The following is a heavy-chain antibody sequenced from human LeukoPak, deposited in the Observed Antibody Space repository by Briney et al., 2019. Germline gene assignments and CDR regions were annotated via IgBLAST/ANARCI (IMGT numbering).Heavy chain of an antibody. Sequence: SVKVSCKASGGTFSSYAISWVRQAPGQGLEWMGGIIPIFGTANYAQKFQGRVTITADESTSTAYMELSSLRSEDTAVYYCARSLTGYSSGWFNYYYYYGMGVWGQGTTVTVSS. CDR2: IIPIFGTA. D-gene: IGHD6-19*01. CDR3: ARSLTGYSSGWFNYYYYYGMGV. CDR1: GGTFSSYA. V-gene: IGHV1-69*13. J-gene: IGHJ6*02.